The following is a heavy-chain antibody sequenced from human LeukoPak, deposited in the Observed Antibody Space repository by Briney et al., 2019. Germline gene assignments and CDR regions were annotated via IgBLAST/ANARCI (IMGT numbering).Heavy chain of an antibody. D-gene: IGHD3-22*01. Sequence: PGGSLRLSCAASGFTFSSYSMNWVRQAPGKGLEWVSYISSSSSTIYYADSVKGRFTISRDNAKNSLYLQMNSLRDEDTAVYYCARGHYYDSSGYSPDFDYWGQGTLVTVSS. CDR3: ARGHYYDSSGYSPDFDY. CDR1: GFTFSSYS. J-gene: IGHJ4*02. CDR2: ISSSSSTI. V-gene: IGHV3-48*02.